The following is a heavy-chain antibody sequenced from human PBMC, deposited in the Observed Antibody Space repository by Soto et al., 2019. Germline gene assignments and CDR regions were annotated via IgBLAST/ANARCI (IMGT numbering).Heavy chain of an antibody. CDR1: GFTFSNAW. J-gene: IGHJ6*03. Sequence: GGSLRLSCAASGFTFSNAWMSWVRQAPGKGLEWVGRIKSKTDGGTTDYAAPVKGRFTISRDDSKNTLYLQMNSLKTEDTAVYYCTTPLQDNVVTGTTYYYYYMDVWGKGTTVTVSS. V-gene: IGHV3-15*01. CDR2: IKSKTDGGTT. CDR3: TTPLQDNVVTGTTYYYYYMDV. D-gene: IGHD1-7*01.